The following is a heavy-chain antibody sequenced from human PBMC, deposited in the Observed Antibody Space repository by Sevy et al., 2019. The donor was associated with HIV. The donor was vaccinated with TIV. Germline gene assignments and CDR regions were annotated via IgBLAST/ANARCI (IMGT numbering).Heavy chain of an antibody. Sequence: GGSLRLSCAASAFTFSSYWMTWVRQAPGKGLEWVANINQEGREENYVHSVKGPFNIFRDNAKNSLFLEMNSLRAEDTDVYYCARTGSYADTYYYYYAMDVWGPGTTVTVSS. CDR1: AFTFSSYW. D-gene: IGHD3-16*01. V-gene: IGHV3-7*01. J-gene: IGHJ6*02. CDR2: INQEGREE. CDR3: ARTGSYADTYYYYYAMDV.